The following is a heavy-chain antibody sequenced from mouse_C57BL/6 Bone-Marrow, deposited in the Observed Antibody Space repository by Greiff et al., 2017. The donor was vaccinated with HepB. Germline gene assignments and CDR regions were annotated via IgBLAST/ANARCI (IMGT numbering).Heavy chain of an antibody. J-gene: IGHJ1*03. V-gene: IGHV5-2*03. Sequence: EVKLVESGGGLVQPGESLKLSCESNEYEFPSHDMSWVRKTPEKRLELVAAINSDGGSTYYPDTMERRFIISRDNTKKTLYLQMSSLRSEDTALYYCASRWLRRYWYFYVWGTGTTVTVSS. CDR2: INSDGGST. CDR1: EYEFPSHD. D-gene: IGHD2-2*01. CDR3: ASRWLRRYWYFYV.